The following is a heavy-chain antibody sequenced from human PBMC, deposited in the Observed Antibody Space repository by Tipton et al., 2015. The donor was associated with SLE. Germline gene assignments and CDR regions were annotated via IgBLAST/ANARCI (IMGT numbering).Heavy chain of an antibody. V-gene: IGHV4-34*01. Sequence: TLSLTCAVYGGSFSGYYWSWIRQPPGKGLEWIGEINHSGSNNYNPSLKSRVTISVDTSKNQFSLKLSSVTAADTAVYYCARDPRQDIAAAGVPRYWGQGNLVTVSS. J-gene: IGHJ4*02. D-gene: IGHD6-13*01. CDR3: ARDPRQDIAAAGVPRY. CDR1: GGSFSGYY. CDR2: INHSGSN.